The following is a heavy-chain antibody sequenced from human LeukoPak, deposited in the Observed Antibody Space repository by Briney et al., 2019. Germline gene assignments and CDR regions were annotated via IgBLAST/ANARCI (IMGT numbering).Heavy chain of an antibody. J-gene: IGHJ4*02. D-gene: IGHD4-17*01. CDR2: ISGSGGST. V-gene: IGHV3-23*01. CDR3: AKDHDYGDYELGYFDY. CDR1: GFTFSSYA. Sequence: PGGSLRLSCAASGFTFSSYATSWVRQAPGKGLEWVSAISGSGGSTYYADSVKGRFTISRDNSKNTLYLQMNSLRAEDTAVYYCAKDHDYGDYELGYFDYWGQGTLVTVSS.